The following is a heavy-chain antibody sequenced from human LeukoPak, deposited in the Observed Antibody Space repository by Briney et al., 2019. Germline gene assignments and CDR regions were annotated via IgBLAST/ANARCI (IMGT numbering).Heavy chain of an antibody. J-gene: IGHJ4*02. CDR3: ARSSSSDPVDY. CDR2: IYYSGST. Sequence: PSETLSLTCTVSGGSISSSSYYWGWIRQPPGEGLEWIGSIYYSGSTYYNPSLKSRVTISVDTSKNQFSLKLSSVTAADTAAYYCARSSSSDPVDYWGQGTLVTVSS. V-gene: IGHV4-39*01. CDR1: GGSISSSSYY. D-gene: IGHD6-6*01.